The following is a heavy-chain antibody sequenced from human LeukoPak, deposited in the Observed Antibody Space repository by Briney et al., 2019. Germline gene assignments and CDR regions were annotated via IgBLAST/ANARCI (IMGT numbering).Heavy chain of an antibody. Sequence: GGSLRLSCAASGFTFSSYWMSGVRQAPGKGLEWVANIKQDGSEKYYVDSVKGRFTISRDNAKNSLYLQMNSLRAEDTAVYYCATENLPLDYSNGNYWGQGTLVTVSS. CDR3: ATENLPLDYSNGNY. CDR2: IKQDGSEK. CDR1: GFTFSSYW. J-gene: IGHJ4*02. D-gene: IGHD4-11*01. V-gene: IGHV3-7*01.